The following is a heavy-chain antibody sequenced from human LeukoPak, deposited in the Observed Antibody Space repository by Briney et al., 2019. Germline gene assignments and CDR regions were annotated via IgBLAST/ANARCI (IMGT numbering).Heavy chain of an antibody. CDR3: ARDAVGATPFDY. CDR1: GYTFTGYY. Sequence: ASVKVSCKASGYTFTGYYIHWVRQAPGQGLEWMGWINPNSGGTNYAQKFQGRVTMTRDTSISTAYMELSRLRSDDTAVYYCARDAVGATPFDYWGQGTLVTVSS. J-gene: IGHJ4*02. V-gene: IGHV1-2*02. CDR2: INPNSGGT. D-gene: IGHD1-26*01.